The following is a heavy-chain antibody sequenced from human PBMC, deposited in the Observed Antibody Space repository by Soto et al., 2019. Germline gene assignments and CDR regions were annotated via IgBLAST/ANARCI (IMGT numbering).Heavy chain of an antibody. J-gene: IGHJ6*02. D-gene: IGHD3-10*01. CDR1: GFTFSSYA. CDR3: RRPAPRGRHYFYVGIDV. V-gene: IGHV3-23*01. CDR2: ISSSGGST. Sequence: EVQLLESGGGLVQPGGSLRLSCAASGFTFSSYAMSWVRQAPGKGLEWVSGISSSGGSTYYADSVKGRFTISRDNSKNTLFLRMNRPRVQDTAVYYWRRPAPRGRHYFYVGIDVWGQGTTVTVSS.